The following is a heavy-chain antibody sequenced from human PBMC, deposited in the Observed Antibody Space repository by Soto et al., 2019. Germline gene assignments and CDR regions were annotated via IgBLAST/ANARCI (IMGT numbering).Heavy chain of an antibody. Sequence: SVKVSCKASGGTFSSYAISWLLQAPGQGLEWMGGIIPIFGAANYAQKFQGRVTITADESTSTAYMELSSLRSEDTAVYYCARGGVYSGYDPTVFDYWGQGTLVTVSS. CDR2: IIPIFGAA. V-gene: IGHV1-69*13. D-gene: IGHD5-12*01. J-gene: IGHJ4*02. CDR3: ARGGVYSGYDPTVFDY. CDR1: GGTFSSYA.